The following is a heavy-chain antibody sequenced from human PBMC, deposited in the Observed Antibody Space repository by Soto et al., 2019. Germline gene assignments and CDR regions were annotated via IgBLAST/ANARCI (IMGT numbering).Heavy chain of an antibody. V-gene: IGHV3-30*18. J-gene: IGHJ4*02. CDR1: GFTFSSYG. CDR2: ISYDGSNK. Sequence: PGGSLRLSCAASGFTFSSYGMHWVRQAPGKGLEWVAVISYDGSNKYYADSVKGRFTISRDNSKNTLYLQMNSLRAEDTAVYYCAKPKRAYDSSGFIDYWGQGTLVTVSS. D-gene: IGHD3-22*01. CDR3: AKPKRAYDSSGFIDY.